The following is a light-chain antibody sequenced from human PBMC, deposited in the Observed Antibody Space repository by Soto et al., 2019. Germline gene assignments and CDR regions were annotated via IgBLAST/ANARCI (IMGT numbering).Light chain of an antibody. Sequence: IVLTQSPGALSLSPGDRTTLSCRASQSISRYLAWYQQKPGQGPRLLIYGASSRATGTPDRFSGSGSGTDFTLTINRLEPEDFALYYCQHAGSSPQTFGQGTKVDIK. V-gene: IGKV3-20*01. J-gene: IGKJ1*01. CDR1: QSISRY. CDR2: GAS. CDR3: QHAGSSPQT.